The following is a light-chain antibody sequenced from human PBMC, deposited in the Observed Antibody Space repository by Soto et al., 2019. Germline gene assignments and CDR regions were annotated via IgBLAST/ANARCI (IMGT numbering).Light chain of an antibody. CDR1: QSSSTE. Sequence: ELVMPQSPATLSVSPGERATLSCRASQSSSTELAWYQQKPGQPPRLLIYSASTRATGVTARFTGSGSGSEFTLTISGLQSEDFAFYYCQQGHNWPLTFGQGNRLEI. CDR2: SAS. CDR3: QQGHNWPLT. V-gene: IGKV3-15*01. J-gene: IGKJ2*01.